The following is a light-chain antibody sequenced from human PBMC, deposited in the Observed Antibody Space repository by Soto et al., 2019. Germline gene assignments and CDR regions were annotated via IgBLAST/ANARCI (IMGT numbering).Light chain of an antibody. CDR3: QQANSFPRT. V-gene: IGKV1D-12*01. J-gene: IGKJ1*01. CDR2: AAS. Sequence: DIQMTQSPSSVSASVGDRVTITCRASQAISTWLAWYQQKPGKAPKLLIYAASNLQTGGPSRFSGSGSGTDFTLTISSLQPEDFATYYCQQANSFPRTFGQGTKVEIK. CDR1: QAISTW.